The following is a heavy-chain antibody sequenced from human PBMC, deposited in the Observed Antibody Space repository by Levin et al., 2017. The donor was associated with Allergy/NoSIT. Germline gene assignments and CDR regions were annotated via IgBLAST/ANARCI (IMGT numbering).Heavy chain of an antibody. D-gene: IGHD3-16*01. Sequence: SQTLSLTCTVSGDSISTYYWSWIRQPPGKGLELIGYVDYSGSTNFNPSLKSRVTVSVDTSKNQFSLKLSSVTAADTALYYCARVGRGNFDFWGQGTLVTVSS. V-gene: IGHV4-59*01. CDR2: VDYSGST. J-gene: IGHJ4*02. CDR3: ARVGRGNFDF. CDR1: GDSISTYY.